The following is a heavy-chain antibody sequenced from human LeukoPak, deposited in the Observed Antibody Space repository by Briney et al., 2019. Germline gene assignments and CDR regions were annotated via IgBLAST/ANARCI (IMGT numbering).Heavy chain of an antibody. Sequence: NTSETLSLTCTVSGGPISSSSYYWGWIRQPPGKGLEWIGSIYYTGSTHYYNPSLKSRVTISVDTSKNRFSLTLSSVTAADTAVYYCARHGARYFDWLPEFDYWGQGTLVTVSS. V-gene: IGHV4-39*01. CDR1: GGPISSSSYY. CDR3: ARHGARYFDWLPEFDY. D-gene: IGHD3-9*01. J-gene: IGHJ4*02. CDR2: IYYTGSTH.